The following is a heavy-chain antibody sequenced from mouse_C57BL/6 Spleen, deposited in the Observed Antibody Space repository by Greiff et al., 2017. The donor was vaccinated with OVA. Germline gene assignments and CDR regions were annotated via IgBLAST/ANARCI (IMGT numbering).Heavy chain of an antibody. D-gene: IGHD4-1*01. CDR3: ARRGWDVGGHYFDY. CDR2: IYPGDGDT. Sequence: VQLQQSGAELVKPGASVKISCKASGYAFSSYWMNWVKQRPGKGLEWIGQIYPGDGDTNYNGKFKGKATLTADKSSSTAYMQLSSLTSEDSAVYFCARRGWDVGGHYFDYWGQGTTLTVSS. J-gene: IGHJ2*01. V-gene: IGHV1-80*01. CDR1: GYAFSSYW.